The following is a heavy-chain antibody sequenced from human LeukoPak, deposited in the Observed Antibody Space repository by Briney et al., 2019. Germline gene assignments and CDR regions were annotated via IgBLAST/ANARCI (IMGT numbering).Heavy chain of an antibody. CDR2: IYYSGST. CDR3: ASSDYGGNSAFFDY. CDR1: AGSINSGGYY. J-gene: IGHJ4*02. D-gene: IGHD4-23*01. V-gene: IGHV4-31*03. Sequence: PSQTLSLTCTVSAGSINSGGYYWSWIRQHPGKGLEWIGYIYYSGSTYYNPSLKSRVTISVDTSKNQFSLKLSSVTAADTAVYYCASSDYGGNSAFFDYWGQGTLVTVSS.